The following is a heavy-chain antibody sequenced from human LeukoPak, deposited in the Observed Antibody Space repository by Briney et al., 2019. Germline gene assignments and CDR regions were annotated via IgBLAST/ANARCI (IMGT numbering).Heavy chain of an antibody. Sequence: ASVKVSCKASGGTFSSYAISWVRQAPGQGLEWMGGIIPIFGTANYAQKFQGRVTITADESTSTAYMELSSLRSEDTAVYYCARDPPINYYDSSGFDYWGQGTLVTVSS. V-gene: IGHV1-69*13. CDR2: IIPIFGTA. CDR3: ARDPPINYYDSSGFDY. CDR1: GGTFSSYA. D-gene: IGHD3-22*01. J-gene: IGHJ4*02.